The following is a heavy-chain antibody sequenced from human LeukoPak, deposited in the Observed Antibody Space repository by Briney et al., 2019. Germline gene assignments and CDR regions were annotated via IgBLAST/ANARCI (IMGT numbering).Heavy chain of an antibody. CDR2: IRQDGGDR. V-gene: IGHV3-7*03. CDR3: ARAGVYNTTRYWFDS. Sequence: GGSLRLSYAASGFTFSSYWMSWVRQVPGKGLEWVANIRQDGGDRNYVDSVKGRLTISRDNVKNLMFLQMNSLRVEDTAVYYFARAGVYNTTRYWFDSWGQGTLVTVSS. CDR1: GFTFSSYW. D-gene: IGHD1-14*01. J-gene: IGHJ5*01.